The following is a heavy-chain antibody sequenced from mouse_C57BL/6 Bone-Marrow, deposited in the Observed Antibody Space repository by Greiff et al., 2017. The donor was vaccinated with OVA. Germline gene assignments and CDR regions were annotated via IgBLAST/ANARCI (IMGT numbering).Heavy chain of an antibody. J-gene: IGHJ4*01. V-gene: IGHV5-17*01. Sequence: EVMLVESGGGLVKPGGSLKLSCAASGFTFSDYGMHWVRQAPEKGLEWVAYISSGSSTIYYADTVKGRFTISRDNAKNTLFLQMTSLRSEDTAMYYCATYYLYYYAMDYWGQGTSVTVSS. CDR1: GFTFSDYG. CDR3: ATYYLYYYAMDY. CDR2: ISSGSSTI. D-gene: IGHD2-10*01.